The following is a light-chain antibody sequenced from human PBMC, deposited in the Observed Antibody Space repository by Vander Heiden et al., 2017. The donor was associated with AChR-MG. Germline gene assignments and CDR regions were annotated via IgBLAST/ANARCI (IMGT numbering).Light chain of an antibody. CDR3: QQTYSIPPT. Sequence: DIQMTQPPSSLSASVGDRITITCRASQSMSNYLNWYQLKPGMTPKLLIYGASHLQSGVPSRFIGSASGTDFTLTISSLQPEDSATFYCQQTYSIPPTFGQGTKVEIK. V-gene: IGKV1-39*01. CDR1: QSMSNY. J-gene: IGKJ1*01. CDR2: GAS.